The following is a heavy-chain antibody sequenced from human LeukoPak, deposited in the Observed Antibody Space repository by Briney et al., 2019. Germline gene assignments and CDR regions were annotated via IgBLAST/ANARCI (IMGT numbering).Heavy chain of an antibody. CDR3: ARDLRRYCSSTSCLPDY. CDR1: GFTFDDYG. D-gene: IGHD2-2*01. V-gene: IGHV3-20*01. Sequence: PGGSLRLSCAASGFTFDDYGMSWVRQAPGKGLEWVYGINWNGGSTGYADSVKGRFTISRDNAKNSLYLQMNSLRAEDTALYHCARDLRRYCSSTSCLPDYWGQGTLVTVSS. J-gene: IGHJ4*02. CDR2: INWNGGST.